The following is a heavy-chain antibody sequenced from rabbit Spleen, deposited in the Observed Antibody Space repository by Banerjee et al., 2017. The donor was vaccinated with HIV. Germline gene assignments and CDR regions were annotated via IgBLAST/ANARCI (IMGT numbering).Heavy chain of an antibody. Sequence: QEQLVESGGGLVTLGGSLKLSCKVSGNDFSRYGISWVRQAPGKGLEWIAYIYPDYGSSEHASWVNGRFTISFDNAQNTVFLKMTSLTAADTATYFCARDNGSGDYIDVYFDLWGQGTLVTVS. CDR2: IYPDYGSS. J-gene: IGHJ4*01. CDR1: GNDFSRYG. V-gene: IGHV1S47*01. D-gene: IGHD1-1*01. CDR3: ARDNGSGDYIDVYFDL.